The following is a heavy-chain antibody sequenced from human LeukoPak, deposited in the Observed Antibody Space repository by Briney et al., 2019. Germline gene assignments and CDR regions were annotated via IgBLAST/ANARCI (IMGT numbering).Heavy chain of an antibody. J-gene: IGHJ4*02. CDR3: AKDPHARVTGTTLY. Sequence: PGGSLRLSCAASGFAFSSYAMNWVRQAPGKGLEWVSVLSGSGGTTYYADSVKGRFTISRDNSKNTLYLQMNSLRAEDTAVYYCAKDPHARVTGTTLYWGQGTLVTVPS. D-gene: IGHD1-20*01. CDR1: GFAFSSYA. V-gene: IGHV3-23*01. CDR2: LSGSGGTT.